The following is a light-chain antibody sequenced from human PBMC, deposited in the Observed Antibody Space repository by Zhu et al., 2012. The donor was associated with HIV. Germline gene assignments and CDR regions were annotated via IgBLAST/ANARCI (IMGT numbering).Light chain of an antibody. J-gene: IGKJ2*01. Sequence: DIQLTQSPSFLSASVRDRVTITCRAGQDITTYLAWYHQRPGKAPRLLIYGASTLQSGVSSRFSGSGSGTEFTLTINSLQPEDFGTYYCQELHTFPYSFGQGTKLEIK. CDR1: QDITTY. V-gene: IGKV1-9*01. CDR3: QELHTFPYS. CDR2: GAS.